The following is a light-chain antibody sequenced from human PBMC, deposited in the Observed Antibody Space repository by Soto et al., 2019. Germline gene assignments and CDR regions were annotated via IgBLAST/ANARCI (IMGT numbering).Light chain of an antibody. CDR3: QHRGNWPWLT. CDR1: QSVNNY. J-gene: IGKJ4*01. Sequence: EIVLKQSPGTLSLSPGERATLSCRASQSVNNYLAWYQQKPGQPPRLLIYDAIYRATGIPARFSGSGSGTDFTLTISSLEAEDFGVYYCQHRGNWPWLTFGGGTRVEIK. CDR2: DAI. V-gene: IGKV3-11*01.